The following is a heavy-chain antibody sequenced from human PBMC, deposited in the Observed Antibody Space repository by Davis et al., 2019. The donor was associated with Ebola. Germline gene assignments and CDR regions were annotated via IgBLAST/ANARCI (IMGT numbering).Heavy chain of an antibody. Sequence: PSETLSLTCTVSGGSISSGGYYWSWIRQHPGKGLEWIGYIYYSGSTYYNPSLKSRVTISVDTSKNQFSLKLSSVTAADTAVYYCARETLYSGYDRGYNWFDPWGQGTLVTVSS. V-gene: IGHV4-31*03. J-gene: IGHJ5*02. CDR3: ARETLYSGYDRGYNWFDP. CDR1: GGSISSGGYY. D-gene: IGHD5-12*01. CDR2: IYYSGST.